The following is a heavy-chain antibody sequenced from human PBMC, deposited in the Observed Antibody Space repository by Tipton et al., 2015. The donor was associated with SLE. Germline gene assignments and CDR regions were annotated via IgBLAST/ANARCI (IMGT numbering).Heavy chain of an antibody. Sequence: TLSLTCTVSGGSISSYYWSWIRQPPGKGLEWIGYIYYSGSTNYNPSPKSRVTISVDTSKNQFSLKLSSVTAADTAVYYCARGKGNAFDIWGQGTMVTVSS. CDR1: GGSISSYY. CDR2: IYYSGST. CDR3: ARGKGNAFDI. J-gene: IGHJ3*02. V-gene: IGHV4-59*01.